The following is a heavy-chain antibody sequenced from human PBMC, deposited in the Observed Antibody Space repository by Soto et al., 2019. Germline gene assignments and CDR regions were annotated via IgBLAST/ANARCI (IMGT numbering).Heavy chain of an antibody. CDR1: GFTFSSYG. V-gene: IGHV3-33*01. Sequence: GGSLRLSCAASGFTFSSYGMHWVRQAPGKGLEWVAVIWYDGSNKYYADSVKGRFTISRDNSKNTLYLQMNSLRAEDTAVYYCARDSIDSPNDYWGQGTLVTVSS. D-gene: IGHD6-6*01. J-gene: IGHJ4*02. CDR2: IWYDGSNK. CDR3: ARDSIDSPNDY.